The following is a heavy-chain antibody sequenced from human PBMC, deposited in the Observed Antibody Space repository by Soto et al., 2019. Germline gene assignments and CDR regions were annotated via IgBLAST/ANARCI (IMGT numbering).Heavy chain of an antibody. CDR3: ATDPVVVPAAIKWFDP. J-gene: IGHJ5*02. Sequence: ASVKVSCKVSGYTLTELSMHWVRQAPGKGLEWMGGFDPEDGETIYAQKFQGRVTMTEDTSTDTAYMELSSLRSEDTAVYYCATDPVVVPAAIKWFDPWGQGTLVTVPQ. D-gene: IGHD2-2*02. V-gene: IGHV1-24*01. CDR1: GYTLTELS. CDR2: FDPEDGET.